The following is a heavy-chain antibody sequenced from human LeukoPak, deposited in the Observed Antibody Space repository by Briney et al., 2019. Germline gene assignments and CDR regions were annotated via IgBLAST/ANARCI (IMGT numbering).Heavy chain of an antibody. Sequence: ASVKVSCKASGYTFTSYGISWVRQAPGQGLEWMGCISANTGNTNYAQKLQGRVTMTTDTSTSTAYMELRSLRSDDTAVYYCARGYGNPNYFDYWGQGTLVTVSS. CDR1: GYTFTSYG. J-gene: IGHJ4*02. CDR3: ARGYGNPNYFDY. CDR2: ISANTGNT. D-gene: IGHD4-11*01. V-gene: IGHV1-18*01.